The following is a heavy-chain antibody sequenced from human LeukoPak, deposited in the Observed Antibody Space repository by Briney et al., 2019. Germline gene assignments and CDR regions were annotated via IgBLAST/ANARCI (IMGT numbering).Heavy chain of an antibody. CDR1: GFTFSSYS. Sequence: GSLRLSCAASGFTFSSYSMNWVRQAPGKGLEWVSYISSSSSTIYYADSVKGRFTISRDNAKNSLYLQMNSLRAEDTAVYYCARGFQLESTDYWGQGTLVTVPS. CDR3: ARGFQLESTDY. CDR2: ISSSSSTI. V-gene: IGHV3-48*01. D-gene: IGHD1-1*01. J-gene: IGHJ4*02.